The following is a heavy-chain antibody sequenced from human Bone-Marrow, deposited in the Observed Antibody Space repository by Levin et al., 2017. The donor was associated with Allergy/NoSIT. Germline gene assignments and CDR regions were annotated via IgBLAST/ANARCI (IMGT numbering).Heavy chain of an antibody. Sequence: GESLKISCVVSGFTVSSHYLSWVRQAPGKGLEWVSLIYNTGSASYADSVKGRFTISRDNSKNTLYLQMDSLRTEDTAVYFCARDGGSGVGLPGGAYYYGMDVWGQGTTVTVFS. D-gene: IGHD3-10*01. V-gene: IGHV3-53*01. CDR1: GFTVSSHY. CDR2: IYNTGSA. CDR3: ARDGGSGVGLPGGAYYYGMDV. J-gene: IGHJ6*01.